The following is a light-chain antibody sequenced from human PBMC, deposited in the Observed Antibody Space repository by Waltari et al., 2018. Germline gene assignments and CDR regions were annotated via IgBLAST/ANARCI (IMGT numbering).Light chain of an antibody. CDR1: SLRSYY. CDR3: HSRDASGVGGA. J-gene: IGLJ2*01. V-gene: IGLV3-19*01. Sequence: TQDPAVSVAVGQTVRITCQGDSLRSYYASWYQQRPGQAPILVMYDKNNRPSGVPDRFSCSSSDNTASLTITGAQAEDEAYYYCHSRDASGVGGAFAGGTKLTVL. CDR2: DKN.